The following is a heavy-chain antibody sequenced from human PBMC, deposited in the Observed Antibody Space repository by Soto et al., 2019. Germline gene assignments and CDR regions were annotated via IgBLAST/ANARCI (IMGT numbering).Heavy chain of an antibody. J-gene: IGHJ6*02. CDR1: GGTFSSYA. V-gene: IGHV1-69*12. D-gene: IGHD1-26*01. CDR2: IIPIFGTA. CDR3: ARLVGATIYYYGMDV. Sequence: QVQLVQSGAEVKKPGSSVKVSCKASGGTFSSYAISWVRQAPGQGLEWMGGIIPIFGTANYAQKFQGRVTNTADESTSTAYIELSSLRSDDTAVYYCARLVGATIYYYGMDVWGQGTTVTVSS.